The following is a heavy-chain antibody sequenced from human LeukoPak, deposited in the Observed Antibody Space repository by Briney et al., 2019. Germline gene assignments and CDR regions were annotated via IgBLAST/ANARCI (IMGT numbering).Heavy chain of an antibody. CDR1: GFAVSGDF. D-gene: IGHD6-19*01. CDR2: FYSGGNT. V-gene: IGHV3-53*04. Sequence: PGGSLRLSCAASGFAVSGDFMSWVRQAPGKGLEWVSVFYSGGNTYYADSVKGRFTVSRHDSKNTLYLQMNSLRADDTAVYYCARVRTSSGWPFDYWGQGTLVTVSS. J-gene: IGHJ4*02. CDR3: ARVRTSSGWPFDY.